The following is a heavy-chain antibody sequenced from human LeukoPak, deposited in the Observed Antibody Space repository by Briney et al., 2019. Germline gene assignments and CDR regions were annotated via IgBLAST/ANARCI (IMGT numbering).Heavy chain of an antibody. CDR1: GGSISSYY. Sequence: SETLSLTCTVSGGSISSYYWSWIRQPPGKGLEWIGYIYYSGSTNYNPSLKSRVTISVDTSKNQFSLKLSSVTAADTAVYYCARGYDSYYFDYWGQGTLVTVSS. D-gene: IGHD3-22*01. V-gene: IGHV4-59*01. CDR3: ARGYDSYYFDY. J-gene: IGHJ4*02. CDR2: IYYSGST.